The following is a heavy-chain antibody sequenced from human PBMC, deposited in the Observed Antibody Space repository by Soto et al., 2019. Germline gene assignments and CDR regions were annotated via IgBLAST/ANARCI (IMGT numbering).Heavy chain of an antibody. CDR3: ARVISEDRSTISGVVIGTLDV. CDR1: GDSLSSNSAA. Sequence: SQTLSLTCAISGDSLSSNSAAWNWIRQSPSRGLEWLGRTYYRSKWYNDYALSVKSRITVTPDTSKNQFSLQLNSVTPEDTAVYYCARVISEDRSTISGVVIGTLDVWGQGTTVTVSS. V-gene: IGHV6-1*01. CDR2: TYYRSKWYN. J-gene: IGHJ6*02. D-gene: IGHD3-3*01.